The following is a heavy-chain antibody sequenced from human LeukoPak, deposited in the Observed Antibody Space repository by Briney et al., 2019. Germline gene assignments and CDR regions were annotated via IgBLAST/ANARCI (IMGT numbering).Heavy chain of an antibody. CDR3: ARVKSRAVAGVDY. V-gene: IGHV3-21*01. D-gene: IGHD6-19*01. J-gene: IGHJ4*02. CDR1: GFTFSSYS. Sequence: SGGSLRLSCAASGFTFSSYSMNWVHQAPGKGLEWVSSISSSSSYIYYADSVKGRFTISRDNAKNSLYLQMNSLRAEDTAVYYCARVKSRAVAGVDYWGQGTLVTVSS. CDR2: ISSSSSYI.